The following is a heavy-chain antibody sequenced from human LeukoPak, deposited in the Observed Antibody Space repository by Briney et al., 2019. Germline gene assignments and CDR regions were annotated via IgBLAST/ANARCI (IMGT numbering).Heavy chain of an antibody. CDR2: FDPEDGET. CDR3: ANHGYSSSWYVS. CDR1: GYTLTELS. V-gene: IGHV1-24*01. J-gene: IGHJ5*02. D-gene: IGHD6-13*01. Sequence: ASVKVSCKVSGYTLTELSMHWVRQAPGKGLEWMGGFDPEDGETIYAQKFQGRVTMTEDTSTDTAYMEPSSLRSEDTAVYYCANHGYSSSWYVSWGQGTLVTVSS.